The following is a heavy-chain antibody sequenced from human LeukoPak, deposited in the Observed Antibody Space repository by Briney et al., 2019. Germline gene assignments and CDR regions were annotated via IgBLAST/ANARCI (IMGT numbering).Heavy chain of an antibody. Sequence: GGSLRLSCAASGFSFSSYELNWVRQAPGKGLEWVSYISISGSVIYYADSVKSRFTFSRDNARKTLCLQRHSLRAEDTPVYYSSGTNWHYVYWGQGTLVTVSS. J-gene: IGHJ4*02. CDR3: SGTNWHYVY. D-gene: IGHD1-7*01. V-gene: IGHV3-48*03. CDR1: GFSFSSYE. CDR2: ISISGSVI.